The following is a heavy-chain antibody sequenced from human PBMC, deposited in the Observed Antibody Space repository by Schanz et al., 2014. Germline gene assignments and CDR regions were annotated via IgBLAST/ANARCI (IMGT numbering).Heavy chain of an antibody. CDR2: ISGSDGNT. CDR3: AVLGGFGELPLDY. J-gene: IGHJ4*02. CDR1: GFTVSTNY. Sequence: EVQLVESGGGLIHPGGSLRLSCAVSGFTVSTNYMTWVRQAPGKGLEWVSAISGSDGNTDYADSVKGRFTISRDNSKNTLYLQMNSLRAEDTAVYYCAVLGGFGELPLDYRGQGTLVTVSS. V-gene: IGHV3-23*04. D-gene: IGHD3-10*01.